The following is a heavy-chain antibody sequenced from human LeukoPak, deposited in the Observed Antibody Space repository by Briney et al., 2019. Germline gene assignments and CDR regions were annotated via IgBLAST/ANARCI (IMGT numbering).Heavy chain of an antibody. D-gene: IGHD4-23*01. CDR3: ARGARKGDDYGGFFDY. V-gene: IGHV3-30*03. J-gene: IGHJ4*02. Sequence: GGSLRLSCAASGFTFSIYWMSWVRQAPGKGLEWVAVISYDADKKQYADSVKGRFTISRDNSKNTLYLQMNSLRAEDTAVYYCARGARKGDDYGGFFDYWGQGTLVTVSS. CDR2: ISYDADKK. CDR1: GFTFSIYW.